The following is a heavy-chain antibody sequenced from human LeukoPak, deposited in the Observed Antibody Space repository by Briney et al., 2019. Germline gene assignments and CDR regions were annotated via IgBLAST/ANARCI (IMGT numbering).Heavy chain of an antibody. Sequence: GASVKVSCKASGYTFTGYYIHWVRQAPGQGLEWMGWIHPNRGNTNYALEFQGRVTMTRDTSISTAYMELNRLTSDDTAVYYCAKVTATTFDHWGQGTLVTVSS. CDR3: AKVTATTFDH. D-gene: IGHD2-21*02. V-gene: IGHV1-2*02. CDR2: IHPNRGNT. J-gene: IGHJ4*02. CDR1: GYTFTGYY.